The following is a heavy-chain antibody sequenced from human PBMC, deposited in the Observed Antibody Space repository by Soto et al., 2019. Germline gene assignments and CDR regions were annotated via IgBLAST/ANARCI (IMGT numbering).Heavy chain of an antibody. Sequence: SETLSLTCAVYGGSFSGYYWSWIRQPPGKGLEWIGEINHSGSTNYNPSLKSRVTISVDTSKNQFSLKLSSVTAADTAVYYCARAYSSGWYGWFDPWGQGTLVTVSS. D-gene: IGHD6-19*01. CDR3: ARAYSSGWYGWFDP. J-gene: IGHJ5*02. V-gene: IGHV4-34*01. CDR2: INHSGST. CDR1: GGSFSGYY.